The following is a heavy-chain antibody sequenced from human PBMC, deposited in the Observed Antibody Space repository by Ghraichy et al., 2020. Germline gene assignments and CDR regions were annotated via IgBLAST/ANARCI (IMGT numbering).Heavy chain of an antibody. J-gene: IGHJ2*01. V-gene: IGHV4-59*01. Sequence: SQTLSLTCNVSGGSISNFFWTWIRQPPGKGPEWIGNIYKTGRTTYNPSLRSRVAMSIDTSRNRFSLKLTSVTAADTAVYYCAGVVMFYFDLWGRGTLVTVSS. D-gene: IGHD3-10*02. CDR2: IYKTGRT. CDR3: AGVVMFYFDL. CDR1: GGSISNFF.